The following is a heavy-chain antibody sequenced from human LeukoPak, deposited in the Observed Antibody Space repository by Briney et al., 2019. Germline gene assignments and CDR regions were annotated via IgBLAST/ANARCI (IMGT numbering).Heavy chain of an antibody. Sequence: AAVKVSCKASGYTFTSYDINWVRQATGQGLGWMGWMNPNSGNTGYAQKFQGRVTMTRNTSISTAYMELSSLRSEDTAVYYCARDGRGSQQPYLVDYWGQGTLVAVSS. CDR1: GYTFTSYD. CDR3: ARDGRGSQQPYLVDY. J-gene: IGHJ4*02. CDR2: MNPNSGNT. V-gene: IGHV1-8*01. D-gene: IGHD6-13*01.